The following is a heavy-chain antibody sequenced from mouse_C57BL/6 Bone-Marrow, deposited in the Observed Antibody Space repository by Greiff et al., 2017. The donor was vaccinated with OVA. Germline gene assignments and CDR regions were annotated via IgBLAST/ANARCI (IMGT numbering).Heavy chain of an antibody. V-gene: IGHV5-9-1*02. Sequence: EVQGVESGEGLVKPGGSLKLSCAASGFTFSSYAMSWVRQTPEKRLEWVAYISSGGDYIYYADTVKGRFTISRDNARNTLYLQMSSLKSEDTAMYYCTRGGPYYYGSSYFDVWGTGTTVTVSS. J-gene: IGHJ1*03. D-gene: IGHD1-1*01. CDR2: ISSGGDYI. CDR1: GFTFSSYA. CDR3: TRGGPYYYGSSYFDV.